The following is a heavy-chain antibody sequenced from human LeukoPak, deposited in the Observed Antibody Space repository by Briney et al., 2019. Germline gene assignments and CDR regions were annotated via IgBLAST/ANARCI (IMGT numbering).Heavy chain of an antibody. CDR2: IYYSGST. V-gene: IGHV4-61*01. CDR3: ARDLYGDSRYYFDY. CDR1: GDAITSDKYY. Sequence: SETLSLTCTVSGDAITSDKYYWGWIRQPPGKGLEWIGYIYYSGSTNYTPSLKSRVTISVDTSKNQFSLKLSSVTAADTAVYYCARDLYGDSRYYFDYWGQGTLVTVSS. J-gene: IGHJ4*02. D-gene: IGHD4-17*01.